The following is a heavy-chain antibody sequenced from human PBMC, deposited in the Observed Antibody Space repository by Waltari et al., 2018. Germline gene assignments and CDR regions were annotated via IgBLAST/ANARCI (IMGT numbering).Heavy chain of an antibody. CDR3: ARRVVTTGGVDY. D-gene: IGHD2-21*02. Sequence: QVQLQESGPGLVKPSETLSLTCTVSGGSISSHYWSWIRQPPGKGLEWIGYIYYSGSTNYNPSLKSRVTISVDTSKNQFSLNLRSVTAADTAVYYCARRVVTTGGVDYWGQGTLVTVSS. CDR1: GGSISSHY. V-gene: IGHV4-59*11. CDR2: IYYSGST. J-gene: IGHJ4*02.